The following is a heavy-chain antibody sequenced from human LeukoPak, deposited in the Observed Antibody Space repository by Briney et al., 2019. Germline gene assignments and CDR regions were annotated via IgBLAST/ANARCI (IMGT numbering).Heavy chain of an antibody. J-gene: IGHJ6*03. D-gene: IGHD6-19*01. CDR3: ARDLAAVAGTGYYYYMDV. CDR1: VGTFSSYA. Sequence: GSSVKVSCKASVGTFSSYAISWVRQAPGHGLEWMGGIIPIFGTANYAQKFQGRVTITTDESTSTAYMELSSLRSEDTAVYYCARDLAAVAGTGYYYYMDVWGKGTTVTVSS. CDR2: IIPIFGTA. V-gene: IGHV1-69*05.